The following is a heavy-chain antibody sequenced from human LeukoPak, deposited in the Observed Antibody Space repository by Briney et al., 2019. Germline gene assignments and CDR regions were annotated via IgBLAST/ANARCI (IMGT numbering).Heavy chain of an antibody. D-gene: IGHD5-12*01. CDR2: ITWNSDTI. CDR3: ARAVATYALVYYMDV. J-gene: IGHJ6*03. V-gene: IGHV3-9*01. Sequence: GGSLRLSCAASGFTFDDYVMHWVRQAPGKGLEWVSGITWNSDTIAYADSVKGRFTISRDNAKNTLYLQMNSLRAEDTAVYYCARAVATYALVYYMDVWGKGTTVTISS. CDR1: GFTFDDYV.